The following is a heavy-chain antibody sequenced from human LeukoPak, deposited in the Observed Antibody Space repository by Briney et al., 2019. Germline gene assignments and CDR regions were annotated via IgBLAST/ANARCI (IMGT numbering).Heavy chain of an antibody. D-gene: IGHD3-10*01. CDR1: GRSISSYY. V-gene: IGHV4-59*01. J-gene: IGHJ6*03. CDR2: IYYSGIT. Sequence: PSETLSLTCTVSGRSISSYYWSWIRQPPGKGLEWIGYIYYSGITNYNPSFKSRVTMSVDTSKNQFSLKLSSVTAADTAVYYCARALLWFGEFPPHYMDVWGKGTTVTVSS. CDR3: ARALLWFGEFPPHYMDV.